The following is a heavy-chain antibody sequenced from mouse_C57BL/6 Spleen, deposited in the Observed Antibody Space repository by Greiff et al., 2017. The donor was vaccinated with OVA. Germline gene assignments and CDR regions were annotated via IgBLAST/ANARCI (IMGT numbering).Heavy chain of an antibody. V-gene: IGHV5-16*01. D-gene: IGHD1-1*01. Sequence: EVMLVESEGGLVQPGSSMKLSCTASGFTFSDYYMAWVRQVPEKGLEWVANINYDGSSTYYLDSLKSRFIISRDNAKNILYLQMSSLKSEDTATYYCARDLYGGDAMDYWGQGTSVTVSS. CDR1: GFTFSDYY. CDR3: ARDLYGGDAMDY. J-gene: IGHJ4*01. CDR2: INYDGSST.